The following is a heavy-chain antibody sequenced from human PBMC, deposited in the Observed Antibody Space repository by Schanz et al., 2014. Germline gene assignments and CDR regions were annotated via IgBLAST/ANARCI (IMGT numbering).Heavy chain of an antibody. J-gene: IGHJ4*02. D-gene: IGHD6-19*01. CDR1: GYNFTSND. Sequence: QVHLVQSGAEVKKPGASVKVSCKASGYNFTSNDVTWVRQATGQGLEWMGWMNPNSGNTGYAQKFQGRITKTTDTATSTTYMELRSLRSDDTAVYYCARGGYSSGWYDRDIAHFDYWGQGTLVTVSS. V-gene: IGHV1-8*01. CDR2: MNPNSGNT. CDR3: ARGGYSSGWYDRDIAHFDY.